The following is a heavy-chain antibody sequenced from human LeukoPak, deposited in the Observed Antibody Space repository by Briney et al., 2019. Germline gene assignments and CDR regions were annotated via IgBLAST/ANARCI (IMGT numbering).Heavy chain of an antibody. CDR2: IIPIFGTA. CDR1: GGTFSSYA. J-gene: IGHJ4*02. D-gene: IGHD3-22*01. Sequence: SVKVSCKASGGTFSSYAISWVRQAPGQGLKWMGRIIPIFGTANYAQKFQGRVTITTDESTSTAYMELSSLRSEDTAVYYCARDTPYYDSSGYPYWGQGTLVTVSS. CDR3: ARDTPYYDSSGYPY. V-gene: IGHV1-69*05.